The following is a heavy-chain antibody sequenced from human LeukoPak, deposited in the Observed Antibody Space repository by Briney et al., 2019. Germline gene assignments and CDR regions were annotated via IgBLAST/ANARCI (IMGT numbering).Heavy chain of an antibody. V-gene: IGHV4-39*07. Sequence: SETLSLTCTVSGGSISSSSYYWGWIRQPPGKGLEWIGSIYYSGSTYDNPSLKSRVTISVDTSKNQFSLKLSSVTAADTAVYYCARDGPLRFLEWLLPSWFDPWGQGTLVTVSS. D-gene: IGHD3-3*01. CDR3: ARDGPLRFLEWLLPSWFDP. J-gene: IGHJ5*02. CDR2: IYYSGST. CDR1: GGSISSSSYY.